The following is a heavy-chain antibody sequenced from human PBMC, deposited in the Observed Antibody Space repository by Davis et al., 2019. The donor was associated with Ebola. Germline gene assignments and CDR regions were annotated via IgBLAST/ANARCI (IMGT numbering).Heavy chain of an antibody. D-gene: IGHD6-13*01. CDR3: ARHPQLAAAGRGMDV. Sequence: SETLSLTCIVSDYSISSGYYWGWIRQPPGKGLEWIGSIHHSGRATSYNPSLRSRVTISVDTSKNQFSLKLSSVTAADTAVYYCARHPQLAAAGRGMDVWGQGTTVTVSS. CDR1: DYSISSGYY. CDR2: IHHSGRAT. J-gene: IGHJ6*02. V-gene: IGHV4-38-2*02.